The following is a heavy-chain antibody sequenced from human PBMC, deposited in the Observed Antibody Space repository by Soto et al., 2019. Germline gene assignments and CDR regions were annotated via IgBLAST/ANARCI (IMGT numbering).Heavy chain of an antibody. CDR1: GFSFSSYG. D-gene: IGHD2-8*01. V-gene: IGHV3-23*01. Sequence: GGSLRLSCAASGFSFSSYGMVWVRQAPGEGLEWVSSISGSGARTDYADSVKGRFTISKDKSKNTLYLQMNSLRAEDTAIYYCAKRHRTNPGVNDYWGQGTLVTVSS. CDR3: AKRHRTNPGVNDY. J-gene: IGHJ4*02. CDR2: ISGSGART.